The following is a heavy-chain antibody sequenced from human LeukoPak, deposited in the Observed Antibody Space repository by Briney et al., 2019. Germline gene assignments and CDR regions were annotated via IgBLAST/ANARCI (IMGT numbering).Heavy chain of an antibody. Sequence: SVKVSCKASVGTFSSYAISWVRQSPGQGREWMGGIILIFGTGNYAQKLQARVTITADESTSTAYMDLSSLRSEDTAVYYCASTERGYSYGVEYFQHWGQGTLVIVSS. CDR3: ASTERGYSYGVEYFQH. D-gene: IGHD5-18*01. V-gene: IGHV1-69*13. CDR2: IILIFGTG. J-gene: IGHJ1*01. CDR1: VGTFSSYA.